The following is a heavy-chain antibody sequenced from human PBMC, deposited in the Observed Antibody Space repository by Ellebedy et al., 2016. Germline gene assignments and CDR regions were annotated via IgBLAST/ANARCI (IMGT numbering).Heavy chain of an antibody. CDR1: GFTFRSYW. D-gene: IGHD1-7*01. J-gene: IGHJ4*02. CDR3: AKDRTRSGAFDY. CDR2: IKQDGSEK. Sequence: GESLKISXAASGFTFRSYWMSWVRQAPGKGLEWVANIKQDGSEKYFVDSVKGRFIISRDNAKNSLFLQMNSLRAEDTALYYCAKDRTRSGAFDYWGQGTLVTVSS. V-gene: IGHV3-7*03.